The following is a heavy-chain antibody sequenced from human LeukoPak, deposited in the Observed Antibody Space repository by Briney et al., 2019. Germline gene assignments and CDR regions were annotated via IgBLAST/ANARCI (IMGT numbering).Heavy chain of an antibody. V-gene: IGHV3-66*01. J-gene: IGHJ6*03. Sequence: GGSLRLSCAASGFTVSSNYMSWVRQAPGKGLEWVSVIYSGGSTYYADSVKGRFTISRDNSKNTLYLQMNSLRAEDTAVYYCARISGYLGYYYMDVWGKGTTVTISS. CDR2: IYSGGST. D-gene: IGHD6-25*01. CDR3: ARISGYLGYYYMDV. CDR1: GFTVSSNY.